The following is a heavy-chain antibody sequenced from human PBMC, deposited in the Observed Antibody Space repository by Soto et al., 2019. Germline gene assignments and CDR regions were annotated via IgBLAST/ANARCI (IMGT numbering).Heavy chain of an antibody. CDR2: ISYDGSDK. CDR3: ARAGFGGSYXXXXXXXXXXXX. CDR1: GFTFSSYV. V-gene: IGHV3-30-3*01. D-gene: IGHD1-26*01. Sequence: GGSLRLSCAASGFTFSSYVMHWVRQAPGKGLEWVALISYDGSDKNYVGSVKGRFTISRDNSKNTLDLQMNSLRAEDTAVYYCARAGFGGSYXXXXXXXXXXXXXXXXXTVXXSS. J-gene: IGHJ6*01.